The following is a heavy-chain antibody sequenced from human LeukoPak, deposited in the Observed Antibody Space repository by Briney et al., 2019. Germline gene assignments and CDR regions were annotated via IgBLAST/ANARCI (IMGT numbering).Heavy chain of an antibody. CDR1: GGSISSYY. J-gene: IGHJ4*02. CDR2: IYHSGST. D-gene: IGHD3-22*01. V-gene: IGHV4-38-2*02. Sequence: SETLSLTCTVSGGSISSYYWSWIRQPPGKGLEWIGSIYHSGSTYYNPSLKSRVTISVDASKNQFSLKLSSVTAADTAVYYCARGGSGYYDSSGYFRFDYWGQGTLVTVSS. CDR3: ARGGSGYYDSSGYFRFDY.